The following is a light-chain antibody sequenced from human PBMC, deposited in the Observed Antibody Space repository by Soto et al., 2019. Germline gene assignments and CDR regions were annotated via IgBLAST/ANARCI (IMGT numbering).Light chain of an antibody. Sequence: EIVMTQSPAALSVSPGERATLSGRASQSLSSNLAWYQQKAGQVPRLLIYDASTRATGIPARFSGSGSGTEFTLTISSLQSEDFAVYYCQQYNNWPRTFGHGTKVEIK. CDR1: QSLSSN. J-gene: IGKJ1*01. V-gene: IGKV3-15*01. CDR2: DAS. CDR3: QQYNNWPRT.